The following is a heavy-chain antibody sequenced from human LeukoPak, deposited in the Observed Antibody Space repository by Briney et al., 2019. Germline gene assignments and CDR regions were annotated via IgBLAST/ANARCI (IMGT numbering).Heavy chain of an antibody. D-gene: IGHD6-19*01. CDR3: AKVLVAGSVLYFFDY. Sequence: GGSLRLSCAASGFTFSNYGMHWVRQAPGKGLEWVAFISYDGSAKYYADSVKGRFTISRDNSKNTLFLQVDSLRAEDTAVYYCAKVLVAGSVLYFFDYWGQGALVTVSS. CDR1: GFTFSNYG. V-gene: IGHV3-30*18. CDR2: ISYDGSAK. J-gene: IGHJ4*02.